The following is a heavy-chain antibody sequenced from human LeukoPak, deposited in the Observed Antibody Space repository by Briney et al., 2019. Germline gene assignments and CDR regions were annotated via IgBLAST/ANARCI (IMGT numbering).Heavy chain of an antibody. J-gene: IGHJ4*02. V-gene: IGHV1-18*01. CDR1: GYTFTSYG. CDR3: ARGNYCSGGSCYDGAFDY. Sequence: ASVKVSCKASGYTFTSYGISWVRQAPGQGLEWMGWISAYNGNTNYAQKLQGRVTMTTDTSTSTAYMELRSLRSDDTAVYYCARGNYCSGGSCYDGAFDYWGQGTLVTVSS. CDR2: ISAYNGNT. D-gene: IGHD2-15*01.